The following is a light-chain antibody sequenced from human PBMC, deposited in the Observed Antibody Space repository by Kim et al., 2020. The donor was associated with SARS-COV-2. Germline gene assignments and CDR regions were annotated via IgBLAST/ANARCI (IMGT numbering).Light chain of an antibody. CDR2: KAC. J-gene: IGKJ2*03. Sequence: DIQMTQSPSTLSASVGDRVTITCRASQSISSWLAWYQQKPGKAPKLLIYKACSLESGVPSRFSGSGSGTEFTLTISSLQPDDFATYYCQQYNSYRYSFGQGTKLEI. CDR3: QQYNSYRYS. V-gene: IGKV1-5*03. CDR1: QSISSW.